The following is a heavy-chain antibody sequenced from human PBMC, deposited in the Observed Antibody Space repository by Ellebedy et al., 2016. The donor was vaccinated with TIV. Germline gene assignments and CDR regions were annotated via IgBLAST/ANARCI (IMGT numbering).Heavy chain of an antibody. CDR2: IYPSGDT. V-gene: IGHV3-66*01. CDR3: ARGPNSDS. J-gene: IGHJ5*01. CDR1: GFTVSANF. Sequence: GESLKISCAASGFTVSANFMNWVRQPPGKGLEWVSIIYPSGDTYYADSVKGRFTLSRDNSKNTLYLQMNTRRTDNTAVYYWARGPNSDSWGQGTLVTVFS.